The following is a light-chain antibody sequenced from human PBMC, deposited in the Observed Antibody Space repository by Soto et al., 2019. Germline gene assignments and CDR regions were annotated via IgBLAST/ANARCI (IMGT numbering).Light chain of an antibody. CDR2: AAS. J-gene: IGKJ5*01. CDR1: QGISSY. Sequence: AIRMTQSPSSVSASTGDIVTCTRPASQGISSYLAWYQQKPGKAPKLLIYAASTLQSGVPSRFSGSGSGTDFTLTISCLQSEDFATYYCQQYYSYPYTFGQGTRLEIK. CDR3: QQYYSYPYT. V-gene: IGKV1-8*01.